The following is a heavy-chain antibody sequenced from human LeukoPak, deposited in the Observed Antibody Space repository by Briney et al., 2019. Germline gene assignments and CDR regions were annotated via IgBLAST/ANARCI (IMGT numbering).Heavy chain of an antibody. CDR1: AFIFSGHW. V-gene: IGHV3-7*03. CDR2: IKEDGSER. J-gene: IGHJ4*02. D-gene: IGHD1-26*01. Sequence: GGSLRLSCEGSAFIFSGHWMNWVRQTPGKGLEWVASIKEDGSERQYVDSVKGRFSISRDNTKGSLFLQLNSLRAEDTAVYYCASSYLGTFDYWGQGTLVTVSS. CDR3: ASSYLGTFDY.